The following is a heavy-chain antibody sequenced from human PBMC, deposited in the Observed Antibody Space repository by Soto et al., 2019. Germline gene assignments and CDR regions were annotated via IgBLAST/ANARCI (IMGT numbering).Heavy chain of an antibody. CDR1: GYSFTSYW. CDR2: IDPSDSYT. CDR3: ARHRYYDILTGYFDY. V-gene: IGHV5-10-1*03. J-gene: IGHJ4*02. Sequence: EVQLVQSGAEVKKPGESLRISCKGSGYSFTSYWISWVRQMPGKGLEWMGRIDPSDSYTNYSPSFQGHVTISADKSISTAYLQWSSLKASDTAMYYCARHRYYDILTGYFDYWGQGTLVTVS. D-gene: IGHD3-9*01.